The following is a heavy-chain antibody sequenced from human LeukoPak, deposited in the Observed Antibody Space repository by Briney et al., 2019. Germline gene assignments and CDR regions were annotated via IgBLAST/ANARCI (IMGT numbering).Heavy chain of an antibody. D-gene: IGHD3-10*01. Sequence: SETLSLTCTVSGGSISNNYWSWFRQPPGKGLEWIGYIYYSGSTNYNPSLKSRVTISVDTSKNQFSLKLSSVTAADTAVYYCARYGSGSYYNPKWFDPWGQGTLVTVSS. J-gene: IGHJ5*02. V-gene: IGHV4-59*12. CDR2: IYYSGST. CDR3: ARYGSGSYYNPKWFDP. CDR1: GGSISNNY.